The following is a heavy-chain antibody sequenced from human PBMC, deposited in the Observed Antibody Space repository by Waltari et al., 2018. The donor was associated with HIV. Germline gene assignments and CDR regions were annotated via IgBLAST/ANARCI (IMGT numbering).Heavy chain of an antibody. J-gene: IGHJ4*02. D-gene: IGHD7-27*01. V-gene: IGHV3-48*01. Sequence: EVQLVESGGGLVQPGGSVRLYWAASGLTFSNYTMSWVRQEPGKGLEWVSYISRSSSSIFYADSVKGRFTISRDNAKNSLYLQMNSLRVEDTAVYYCARDINGGWGYWGQGTLVTVAS. CDR2: ISRSSSSI. CDR1: GLTFSNYT. CDR3: ARDINGGWGY.